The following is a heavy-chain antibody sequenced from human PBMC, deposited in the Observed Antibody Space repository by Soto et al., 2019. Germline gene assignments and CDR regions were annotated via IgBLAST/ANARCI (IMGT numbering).Heavy chain of an antibody. Sequence: QLQESGPGLVKTSETLSLTCSVSGGSISGDGSYWAWIRQYPGKGLEWIGYIYYSGTTYYNPSLRSRASLSVDTSKSQFSLRLDSVNAADTAIYYSARETKTYCSGGSCNWFDPWGQGILVAVSS. CDR2: IYYSGTT. CDR1: GGSISGDGSY. V-gene: IGHV4-31*03. J-gene: IGHJ5*02. CDR3: ARETKTYCSGGSCNWFDP. D-gene: IGHD2-15*01.